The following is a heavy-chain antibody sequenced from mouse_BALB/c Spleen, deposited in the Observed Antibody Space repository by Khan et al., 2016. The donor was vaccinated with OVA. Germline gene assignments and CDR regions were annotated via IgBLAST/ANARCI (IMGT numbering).Heavy chain of an antibody. J-gene: IGHJ2*01. CDR2: ISYSGST. CDR3: ARTARLNY. V-gene: IGHV3-2*02. CDR1: GYAITSGYG. Sequence: EVQLQESGPGLAKPSQSLSLTCTVTGYAITSGYGWNGIRQFPGNKLEWMGYISYSGSTNYNLSLKSRISITRDTSQNQFFLQLTSVTTADTATYCCARTARLNYWGQGTTLTVSS. D-gene: IGHD1-2*01.